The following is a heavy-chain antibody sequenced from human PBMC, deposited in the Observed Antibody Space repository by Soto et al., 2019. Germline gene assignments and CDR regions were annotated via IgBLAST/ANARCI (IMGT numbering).Heavy chain of an antibody. CDR1: GGTFSSYA. CDR2: IIPIFGTA. Sequence: ASGKVSCKASGGTFSSYAISWVRQAPGQGLEWMGGIIPIFGTANYAQKFQGRVTITADKSTSTAYMELSSLRSEDTAVYYCARVYYYDSSGYWEKNAFDIWGQGTMVTVSS. CDR3: ARVYYYDSSGYWEKNAFDI. D-gene: IGHD3-22*01. J-gene: IGHJ3*02. V-gene: IGHV1-69*06.